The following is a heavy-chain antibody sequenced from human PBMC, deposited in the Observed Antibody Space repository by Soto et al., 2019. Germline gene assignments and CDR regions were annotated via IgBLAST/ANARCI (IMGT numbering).Heavy chain of an antibody. Sequence: EVQLVQSGAEVKKPGESLKISCKGSGYSFTSYWIGWVRQMPGKGLEWMGIIYPGDSDTRYSPSFQGQVTISADKSISTAYLQWSSLKASDTTMYYCARTSAAGKYYYGMDVWGQGTTVTVSS. CDR1: GYSFTSYW. V-gene: IGHV5-51*01. CDR2: IYPGDSDT. J-gene: IGHJ6*02. D-gene: IGHD6-13*01. CDR3: ARTSAAGKYYYGMDV.